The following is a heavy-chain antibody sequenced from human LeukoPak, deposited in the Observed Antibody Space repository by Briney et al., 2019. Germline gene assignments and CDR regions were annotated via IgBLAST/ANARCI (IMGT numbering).Heavy chain of an antibody. J-gene: IGHJ4*02. CDR1: GGSISSGSYY. Sequence: KPSQTLSLTCTVSGGSISSGSYYWSWIRQPAGEGLEWIGGIYTSGSTNYNPSLKSRVTISVDTSKNQFSLTLSCVTAADTGMYYWARDAMAGPESFNCWSQGRLVTVSS. D-gene: IGHD6-19*01. CDR3: ARDAMAGPESFNC. CDR2: IYTSGST. V-gene: IGHV4-61*02.